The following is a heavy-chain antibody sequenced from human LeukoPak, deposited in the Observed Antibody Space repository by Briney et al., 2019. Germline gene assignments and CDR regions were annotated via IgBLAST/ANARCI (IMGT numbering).Heavy chain of an antibody. CDR1: GFTFSSYW. CDR3: ARVSYYYGSGSYRPTAVYYFDY. J-gene: IGHJ4*02. V-gene: IGHV3-74*01. D-gene: IGHD3-10*01. Sequence: GGSLRLSCAASGFTFSSYWMHWVRQAPGKGLVWVSRINSDGSSKSYADSLKGRFTISRDNAKNTLYPQMNSLRAEDTAVYYCARVSYYYGSGSYRPTAVYYFDYWGQGTLVTVSS. CDR2: INSDGSSK.